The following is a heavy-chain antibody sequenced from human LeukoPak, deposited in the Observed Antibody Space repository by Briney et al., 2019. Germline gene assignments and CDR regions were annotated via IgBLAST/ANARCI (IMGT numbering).Heavy chain of an antibody. Sequence: GGSLRLSCAASGFTFSSYGMHWVRQAPGKGLEWVAVIWYDGSNKYYADSVKGRFTISRDNSKNTLYLQMNSLRAEDTAVYYCAKGAADYDFWSGYLMDVWGQGTTVTVSS. CDR3: AKGAADYDFWSGYLMDV. CDR1: GFTFSSYG. CDR2: IWYDGSNK. J-gene: IGHJ6*02. V-gene: IGHV3-30*02. D-gene: IGHD3-3*01.